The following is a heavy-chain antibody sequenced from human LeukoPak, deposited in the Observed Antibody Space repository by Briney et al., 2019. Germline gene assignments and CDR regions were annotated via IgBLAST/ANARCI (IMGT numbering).Heavy chain of an antibody. CDR3: ARNDSSGYFDY. J-gene: IGHJ4*02. CDR1: DYFISSGNY. D-gene: IGHD3-22*01. V-gene: IGHV4-38-2*01. CDR2: VYHSGST. Sequence: SETLSLTCAVSDYFISSGNYWGWIRQPPGKGLEWIGSVYHSGSTHYSPSLKSRVTIAVDTSKNQFSLKLSSVTAADTAVYYCARNDSSGYFDYWGQGTLVTVSS.